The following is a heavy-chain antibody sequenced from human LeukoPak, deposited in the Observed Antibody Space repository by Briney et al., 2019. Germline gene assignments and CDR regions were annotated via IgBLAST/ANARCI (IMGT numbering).Heavy chain of an antibody. V-gene: IGHV3-53*01. J-gene: IGHJ6*04. CDR1: GFSVSNNY. CDR3: ARDAAGSDYYYGMDV. D-gene: IGHD6-13*01. CDR2: IYSGGST. Sequence: GGSLRLSCAASGFSVSNNYMSWVRQAPGKGLEWVSVIYSGGSTYYADSVKGRFTVSRDNSKNTLYLQMNSLRAEDTAVYYCARDAAGSDYYYGMDVWGKGTTVTVSS.